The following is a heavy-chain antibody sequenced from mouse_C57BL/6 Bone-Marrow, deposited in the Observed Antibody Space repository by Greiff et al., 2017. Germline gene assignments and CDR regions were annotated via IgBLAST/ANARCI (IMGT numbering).Heavy chain of an antibody. V-gene: IGHV3-8*01. D-gene: IGHD2-4*01. CDR1: GYSITSDY. Sequence: EVQLQQSGPGLAKPSQTLSLTCSFTGYSITSDYWNWIRKFPGHKLEYMGYIIYSGSTYYNPSLKSRISITRDTSKNQYYLQLNSVTTEDTATYYCASSPIYYDDDGNPLYYYAMDYWGQGTSVTVSS. CDR3: ASSPIYYDDDGNPLYYYAMDY. CDR2: IIYSGST. J-gene: IGHJ4*01.